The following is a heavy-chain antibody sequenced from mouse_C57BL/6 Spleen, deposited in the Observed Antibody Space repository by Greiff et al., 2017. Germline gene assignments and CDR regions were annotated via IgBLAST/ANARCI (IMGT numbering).Heavy chain of an antibody. CDR1: GYSFTSYY. V-gene: IGHV1-66*01. J-gene: IGHJ4*01. Sequence: QVQLKQSGPELVKPGASVKISCKASGYSFTSYYIHWVKQRPGQGLEWIGWIYPGSGNTKYNEKFKGKATLTADTSSSTAYMQLSSLTSEDAAVYYCARGCFYAMDYWGQGTSVTVSS. CDR3: ARGCFYAMDY. CDR2: IYPGSGNT.